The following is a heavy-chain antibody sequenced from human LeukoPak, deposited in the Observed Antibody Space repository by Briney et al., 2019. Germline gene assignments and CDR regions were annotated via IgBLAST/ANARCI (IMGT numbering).Heavy chain of an antibody. J-gene: IGHJ4*02. Sequence: PGGSLRLSCAASGFTFSSYAMSWVRQAPGKGLKWVSAISGSGGSTYYADSVKGRFTISRDNSKNTLYLQMNSLRTEDTAVYYCAPPLIAVTGGYWGQGTLVTVSS. CDR2: ISGSGGST. V-gene: IGHV3-23*01. CDR1: GFTFSSYA. CDR3: APPLIAVTGGY. D-gene: IGHD6-19*01.